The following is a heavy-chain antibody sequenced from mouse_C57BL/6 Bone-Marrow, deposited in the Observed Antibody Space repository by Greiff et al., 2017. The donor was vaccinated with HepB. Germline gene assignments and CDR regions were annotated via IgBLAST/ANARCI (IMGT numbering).Heavy chain of an antibody. CDR1: GFNIKDDY. J-gene: IGHJ2*01. Sequence: VHVKQSGAELVRPGASVKLSCTASGFNIKDDYMHWVKQRPEQGLEWIGWIDPENGDTEYASKFQGKATITADTSSNTAYLQLSSLTSEDTAVYYCTGGTTVGFDYWGQGTTLTVSS. D-gene: IGHD1-1*01. CDR3: TGGTTVGFDY. CDR2: IDPENGDT. V-gene: IGHV14-4*01.